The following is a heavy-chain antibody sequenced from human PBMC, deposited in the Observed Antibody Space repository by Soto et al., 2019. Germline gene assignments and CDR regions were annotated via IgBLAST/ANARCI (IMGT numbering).Heavy chain of an antibody. CDR3: ARNYGGNSAEYFQH. V-gene: IGHV3-33*01. CDR2: IWYDGSNK. D-gene: IGHD4-17*01. J-gene: IGHJ1*01. CDR1: GFTFSSYG. Sequence: GGSLRLSCAASGFTFSSYGMHWVRQAPGKGLEWVAVIWYDGSNKYYADSVKGRFTISRDNSKNTLYLQMNSLRAEDTAVYYCARNYGGNSAEYFQHWGQGTLVTVSS.